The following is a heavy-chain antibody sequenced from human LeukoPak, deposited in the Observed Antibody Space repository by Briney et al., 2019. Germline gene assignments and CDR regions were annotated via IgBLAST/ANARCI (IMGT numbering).Heavy chain of an antibody. CDR1: GGSISSSSYY. V-gene: IGHV4-39*07. D-gene: IGHD3-22*01. CDR2: IYYSGST. Sequence: SETLSLTCTVSGGSISSSSYYWGWIRQPPGKGLEWIGRIYYSGSTYYNPSLKSRVTISVDTSKNQFSLKLSSVTAADTAVYYCARGDYYDSSGYYPGVFDYWGQGTLVTVSS. J-gene: IGHJ4*02. CDR3: ARGDYYDSSGYYPGVFDY.